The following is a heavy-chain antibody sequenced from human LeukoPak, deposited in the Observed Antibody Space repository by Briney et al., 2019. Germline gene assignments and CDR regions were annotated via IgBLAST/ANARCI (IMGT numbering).Heavy chain of an antibody. J-gene: IGHJ6*02. V-gene: IGHV1-69*01. Sequence: ASVKVSCKASGGTFSSYAISWVRQAPGQGLEWMGGIIPIFGTANYAQKFQGRVTITADESTSTAYMELSSLRSEDTAVYYCARNYGSGTLWGMDVWGQGTTGTVSS. CDR2: IIPIFGTA. D-gene: IGHD3-10*01. CDR1: GGTFSSYA. CDR3: ARNYGSGTLWGMDV.